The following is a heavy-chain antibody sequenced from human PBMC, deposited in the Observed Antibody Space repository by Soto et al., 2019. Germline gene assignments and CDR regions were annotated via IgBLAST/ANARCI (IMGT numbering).Heavy chain of an antibody. CDR2: VRHRAKSYTT. J-gene: IGHJ4*02. CDR3: VGVYSDGSAYYGRADY. CDR1: GFTFSDYY. Sequence: GGSLRLSCAASGFTFSDYYMDWVRQAPGKGLEWVGRVRHRAKSYTTEYVASVKGRFTVSRDDSENSLYLQMNSLKTEDTAVYYCVGVYSDGSAYYGRADYWGQGTLVTVS. D-gene: IGHD3-22*01. V-gene: IGHV3-72*01.